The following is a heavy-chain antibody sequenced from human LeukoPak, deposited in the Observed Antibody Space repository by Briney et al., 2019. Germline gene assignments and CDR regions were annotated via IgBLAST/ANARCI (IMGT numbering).Heavy chain of an antibody. CDR3: AKDRGSYSEYYFDY. V-gene: IGHV3-9*01. Sequence: PGGSLRLSCAASGFTFDDYAMHWVRQAPGKGLEWVSGISWNSGSIGYADSVKGRFTISRDNAKNSLYLQMNSLRAEDTALYYCAKDRGSYSEYYFDYWGQGTLVTVSS. D-gene: IGHD1-26*01. CDR1: GFTFDDYA. J-gene: IGHJ4*02. CDR2: ISWNSGSI.